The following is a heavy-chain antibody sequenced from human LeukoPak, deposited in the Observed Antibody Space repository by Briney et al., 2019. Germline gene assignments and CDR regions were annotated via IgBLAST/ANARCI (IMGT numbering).Heavy chain of an antibody. CDR1: GFTFSNYP. D-gene: IGHD6-25*01. CDR3: ARDPQRGPPDYFDH. Sequence: RGSLRLSCAASGFTFSNYPMHWVRQAPGKGLEWVAVISYTGGTKYYAASVKGRFTISRDDSKSTLYLEMNSLRPEDTATYYCARDPQRGPPDYFDHWGQGTLVTVSS. J-gene: IGHJ4*02. V-gene: IGHV3-30-3*01. CDR2: ISYTGGTK.